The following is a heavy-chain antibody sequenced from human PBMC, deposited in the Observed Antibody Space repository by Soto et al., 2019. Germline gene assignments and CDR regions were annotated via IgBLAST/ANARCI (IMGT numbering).Heavy chain of an antibody. CDR2: ISWNSGSI. V-gene: IGHV3-9*01. J-gene: IGHJ3*02. CDR1: GFTFDDYA. D-gene: IGHD3-22*01. Sequence: GGSLRLSCAASGFTFDDYAMHWVRQAPGKGLEWVSGISWNSGSIGYADSVKGRFTISRDNAKNSLYLQMNSLRAEDTALYYCATLSSGYYYRRPTLPSDAFDIWGQGTMVTVSS. CDR3: ATLSSGYYYRRPTLPSDAFDI.